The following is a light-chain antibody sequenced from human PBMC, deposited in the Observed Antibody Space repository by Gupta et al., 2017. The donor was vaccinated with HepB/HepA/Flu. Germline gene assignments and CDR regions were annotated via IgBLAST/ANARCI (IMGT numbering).Light chain of an antibody. V-gene: IGKV3-11*01. CDR3: QQRSNGPRLIA. Sequence: EIVLTQSPATLSLSPGERATLSCRASQSVSSYLAWYQQKPGQAPRLLIYDASNRATGIPARFSGSGSGTDFTLTISSLEPEDFAVYYCQQRSNGPRLIAFGQGTRLEIK. J-gene: IGKJ5*01. CDR2: DAS. CDR1: QSVSSY.